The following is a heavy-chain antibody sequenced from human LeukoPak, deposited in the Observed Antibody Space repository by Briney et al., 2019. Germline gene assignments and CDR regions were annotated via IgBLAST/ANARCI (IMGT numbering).Heavy chain of an antibody. D-gene: IGHD5-24*01. V-gene: IGHV3-20*04. Sequence: PGGSLRLSCAASGFSFADSAMSWVRQAPGKGLEWVSGINWSGGGTNYADSVKGRFITSRDNAKNSLYLQVNSLRVEETALYYCAREGMAGRGLFDYWGQGTLVTVSS. CDR2: INWSGGGT. CDR1: GFSFADSA. J-gene: IGHJ4*02. CDR3: AREGMAGRGLFDY.